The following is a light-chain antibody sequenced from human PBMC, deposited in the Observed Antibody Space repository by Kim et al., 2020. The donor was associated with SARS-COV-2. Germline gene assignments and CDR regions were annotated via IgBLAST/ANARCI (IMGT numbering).Light chain of an antibody. CDR3: HHYGSSPLT. J-gene: IGKJ4*01. Sequence: SPGERATLSCRASQSVSRSYLAWYQQKLGQAPRLLIFGSSSRATGIPDRFSGSGSGTDFTLTIGRLEPEDFAVYYCHHYGSSPLTFGGGTKLEI. CDR2: GSS. V-gene: IGKV3-20*01. CDR1: QSVSRSY.